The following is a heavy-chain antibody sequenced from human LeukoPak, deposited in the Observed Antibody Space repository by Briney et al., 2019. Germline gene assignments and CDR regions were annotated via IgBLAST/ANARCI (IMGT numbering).Heavy chain of an antibody. CDR1: GGSISSSSYY. J-gene: IGHJ6*04. CDR2: IYYSGST. D-gene: IGHD6-6*01. CDR3: ARVRKQQLVLNLGCMDV. V-gene: IGHV4-39*01. Sequence: SETLSLTCAVSGGSISSSSYYWGWIRQPPGKGLEWIGSIYYSGSTYYNPSLKSRVTISVDTSKNQFSLKLSSVTAADTAVYYCARVRKQQLVLNLGCMDVWGKGTTVTVSS.